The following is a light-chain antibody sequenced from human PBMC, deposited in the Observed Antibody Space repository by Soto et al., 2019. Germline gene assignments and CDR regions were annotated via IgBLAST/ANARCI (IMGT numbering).Light chain of an antibody. CDR1: QSVSSY. CDR3: QQYYNWLT. V-gene: IGKV3D-15*01. Sequence: EIVMTQSPGTLSLSPGERATLSCRASQSVSSYLAWYQQKPGQAPRLLIYDASNRATGIPVRFSGSGSGTDFTLTISSLQSEDFAVYYCQQYYNWLTFGGGTKVDI. J-gene: IGKJ4*01. CDR2: DAS.